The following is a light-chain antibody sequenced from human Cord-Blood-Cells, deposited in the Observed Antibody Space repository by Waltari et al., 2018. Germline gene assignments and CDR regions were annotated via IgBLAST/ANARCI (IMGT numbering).Light chain of an antibody. CDR3: QQRSNWPT. Sequence: IGLTQSPATLSLSPGDRAILSCRASQSVSSYLAWYQQKPGQAPRLLIYDASNRATGIPARFSGSGSGTDFTLTISSLEPEDFAVYYCQQRSNWPTFGGGTKVEIK. V-gene: IGKV3-11*01. J-gene: IGKJ4*01. CDR1: QSVSSY. CDR2: DAS.